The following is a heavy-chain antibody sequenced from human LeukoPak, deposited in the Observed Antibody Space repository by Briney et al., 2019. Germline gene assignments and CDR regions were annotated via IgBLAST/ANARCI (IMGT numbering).Heavy chain of an antibody. Sequence: SETLSLTCTVSGVSISSYYWSWIRQPAGKGLEWIGRIHTSGSTNYNPSLKSRVTMSVDTSKNQFSLKLSSVTAADTAVYFCARVFGYYYFYMDVWGEGTTVIISS. CDR3: ARVFGYYYFYMDV. CDR2: IHTSGST. V-gene: IGHV4-4*07. CDR1: GVSISSYY. J-gene: IGHJ6*03. D-gene: IGHD3/OR15-3a*01.